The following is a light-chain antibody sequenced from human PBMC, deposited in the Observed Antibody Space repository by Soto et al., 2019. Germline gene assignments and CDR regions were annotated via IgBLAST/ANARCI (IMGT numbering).Light chain of an antibody. CDR2: GNS. Sequence: QTVVTQPPSVSGAPGQRVTISCTGSSSNIGAGYDIHWYQQLPGTAPKLLISGNSNRPSGVPDRFSGSKSGTSVSLAITGLQAEDEADYYCQSYDSSLSGSVFGEGTKVTVL. CDR3: QSYDSSLSGSV. J-gene: IGLJ2*01. CDR1: SSNIGAGYD. V-gene: IGLV1-40*01.